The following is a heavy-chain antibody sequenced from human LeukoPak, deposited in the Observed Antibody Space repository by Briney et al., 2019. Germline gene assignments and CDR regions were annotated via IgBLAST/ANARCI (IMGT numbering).Heavy chain of an antibody. V-gene: IGHV4-59*01. CDR2: IYYSGST. Sequence: SETLSLTCTVSGGSISSYCWSWIRQPPGKGLEWIGYIYYSGSTNYNPSLKSRVTISVDTSKNQFSLKLSSVTAADTAVYYCARGAGSFADWGQGTLVTVSS. CDR1: GGSISSYC. D-gene: IGHD1-14*01. CDR3: ARGAGSFAD. J-gene: IGHJ4*02.